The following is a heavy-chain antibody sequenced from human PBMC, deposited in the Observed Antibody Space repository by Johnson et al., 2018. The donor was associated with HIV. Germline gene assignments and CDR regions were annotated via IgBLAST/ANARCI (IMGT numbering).Heavy chain of an antibody. CDR3: AKVRGWSDDTFDI. J-gene: IGHJ3*02. D-gene: IGHD5-12*01. CDR1: GFPFDDSA. CDR2: FTWDGDRT. V-gene: IGHV3-20*04. Sequence: VQLVASGGGVVQPGGSLRLSCAASGFPFDDSAMNWVRQAPGKGLEWVSGFTWDGDRTAYADSVQGRFTIPRDNSKNTLYLQMNSLRAEDTAVYYCAKVRGWSDDTFDIWGQGTMVTVSS.